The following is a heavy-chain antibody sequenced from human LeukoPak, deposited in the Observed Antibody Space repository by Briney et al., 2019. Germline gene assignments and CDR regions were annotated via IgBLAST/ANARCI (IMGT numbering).Heavy chain of an antibody. J-gene: IGHJ3*02. V-gene: IGHV4-59*12. CDR3: ARSKVDWPHYAYDI. D-gene: IGHD3-9*01. Sequence: PSETLSLTCTVSGGSISSYYWSWIRQPPGKGLEWIGYIYYSGSTNYNPSLKSRVTISVDTSKNQFSLNVNSVTAADTAVYYCARSKVDWPHYAYDIWGQGTMVTLSS. CDR1: GGSISSYY. CDR2: IYYSGST.